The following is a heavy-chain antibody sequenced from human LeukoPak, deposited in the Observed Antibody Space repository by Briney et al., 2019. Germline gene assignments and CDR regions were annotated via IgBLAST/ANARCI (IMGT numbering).Heavy chain of an antibody. CDR2: ISGSGDTT. D-gene: IGHD2-21*02. CDR3: AKPISGGLAETADWFAP. J-gene: IGHJ5*01. V-gene: IGHV3-23*01. Sequence: PGGSLRLSCAASGFTLTNMAMAGVRQAPGKGLEWVSSISGSGDTTYYADSVKGRFTISRDNSKNTLYLQLNTLRAADTAVYYCAKPISGGLAETADWFAPWGQGTLVVVSS. CDR1: GFTLTNMA.